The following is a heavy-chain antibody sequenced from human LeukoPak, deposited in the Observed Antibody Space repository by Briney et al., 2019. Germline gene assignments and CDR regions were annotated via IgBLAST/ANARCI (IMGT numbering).Heavy chain of an antibody. CDR2: IYYSGST. V-gene: IGHV4-59*01. CDR3: ARTEESGYSYGYFGYYYYMDV. D-gene: IGHD5-18*01. J-gene: IGHJ6*03. Sequence: SETLSLTCTVSGGSISSYYWSWIRQPPGKGVEYIGYIYYSGSTNYNPSLKSRVTISVDTSKNQFSLKLSSVTAADTAVYYCARTEESGYSYGYFGYYYYMDVWGKGTTVTVSS. CDR1: GGSISSYY.